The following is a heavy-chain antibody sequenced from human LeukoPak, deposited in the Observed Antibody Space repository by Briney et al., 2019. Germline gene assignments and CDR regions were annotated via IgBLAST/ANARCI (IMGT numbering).Heavy chain of an antibody. Sequence: GGSLIPSCAASGFTFDRYAMAWVRQASGKVLEWVSIIGPDGDTYYSVALEDRLIISRDYPKNSLHVQMICLRVEESAIYYRSPNVPVTYLELWGGDVLVIVSS. CDR3: SPNVPVTYLEL. CDR2: IGPDGDT. CDR1: GFTFDRYA. V-gene: IGHV3-13*01. J-gene: IGHJ2*01. D-gene: IGHD2-8*02.